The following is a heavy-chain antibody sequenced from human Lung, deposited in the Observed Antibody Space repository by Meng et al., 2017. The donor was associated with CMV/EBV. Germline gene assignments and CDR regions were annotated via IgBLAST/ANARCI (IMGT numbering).Heavy chain of an antibody. V-gene: IGHV3-23*01. J-gene: IGHJ4*02. CDR1: GFNFSIYT. CDR2: ITGGGDTT. CDR3: VKGGWGDY. D-gene: IGHD6-19*01. Sequence: SCAASGFNFSIYTMTWVRQAPGKGLEWVAGITGGGDTTYYADSVKGRFTISRDNSKNTLYLQMNSLRVEDTAVFYCVKGGWGDYWGQGTGVTVSS.